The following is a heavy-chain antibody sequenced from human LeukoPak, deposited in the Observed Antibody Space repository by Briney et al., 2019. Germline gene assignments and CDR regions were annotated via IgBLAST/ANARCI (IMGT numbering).Heavy chain of an antibody. V-gene: IGHV3-23*01. J-gene: IGHJ6*03. CDR2: ISGSGGST. CDR1: GFTFSSYA. D-gene: IGHD6-6*01. Sequence: GGSLRLSRAASGFTFSSYAMSWVRQAPGKGLEWVSAISGSGGSTYYADFVKGRFTISRDNSKNTLYLQMNSLRAEDTAVYYCAKDYSSSPEYYYYYYMDVWGKGTTVTVSS. CDR3: AKDYSSSPEYYYYYYMDV.